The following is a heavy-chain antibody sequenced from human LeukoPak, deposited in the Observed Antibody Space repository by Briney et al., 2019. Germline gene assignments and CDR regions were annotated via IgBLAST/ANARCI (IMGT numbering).Heavy chain of an antibody. V-gene: IGHV3-49*04. CDR3: TRNQYYDILTGYYGLGWFDP. Sequence: GGSLRLSCTASGFTFGDYAMSWVRQALGKGLEWVGFIRSKAYGGTTEYAASVKGRFTISRDDSKSIAYLQMNSLKTEDTAVYYCTRNQYYDILTGYYGLGWFDPWGQGTLVTVSS. D-gene: IGHD3-9*01. CDR1: GFTFGDYA. CDR2: IRSKAYGGTT. J-gene: IGHJ5*02.